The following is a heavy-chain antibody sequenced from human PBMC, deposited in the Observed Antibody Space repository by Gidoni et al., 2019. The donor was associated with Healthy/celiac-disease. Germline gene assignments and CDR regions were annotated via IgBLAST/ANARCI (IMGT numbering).Heavy chain of an antibody. CDR3: AREQEMATNGFDY. Sequence: QVQLVQSGAEVKKPGSSVKVSCKASGGTFSSYTISWVRQAPGQGLEWMGRIIPILGIANYAQKFQGRVTITADKSTSTAYMELSSLRSEDTAVYYCAREQEMATNGFDYWGQGTLVTVSS. V-gene: IGHV1-69*08. CDR1: GGTFSSYT. D-gene: IGHD5-12*01. CDR2: IIPILGIA. J-gene: IGHJ4*02.